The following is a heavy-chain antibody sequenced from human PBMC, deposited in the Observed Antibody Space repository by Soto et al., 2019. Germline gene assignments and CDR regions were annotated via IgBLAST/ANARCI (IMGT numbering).Heavy chain of an antibody. D-gene: IGHD3-3*01. V-gene: IGHV3-7*03. CDR3: AIARDCWSTYLDS. J-gene: IGHJ4*02. CDR2: IKHDGTEK. Sequence: EVQLVESGGGLVQPGGSLRLSCAASGFTFSNYWMSWVRQAPGQGLEWVANIKHDGTEKYYVDSVKGRFTISRDNAKNSLYLQMNRLRAGDTAVYYCAIARDCWSTYLDSWGQGTMVTVSS. CDR1: GFTFSNYW.